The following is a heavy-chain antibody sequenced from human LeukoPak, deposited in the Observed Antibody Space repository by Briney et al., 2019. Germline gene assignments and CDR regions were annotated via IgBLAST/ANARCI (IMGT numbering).Heavy chain of an antibody. D-gene: IGHD3-10*01. J-gene: IGHJ4*02. CDR1: GFTFSSYG. V-gene: IGHV3-30*02. CDR3: AKGGSPSRHIDY. CDR2: IRYDGSNK. Sequence: GGSLRLSCAASGFTFSSYGMHWVRQAPGKGLEWVVFIRYDGSNKYYADSVKGRFTISRDNSKNTLYLQMNSLRAEDTAVYYCAKGGSPSRHIDYWGQGTLVTVSS.